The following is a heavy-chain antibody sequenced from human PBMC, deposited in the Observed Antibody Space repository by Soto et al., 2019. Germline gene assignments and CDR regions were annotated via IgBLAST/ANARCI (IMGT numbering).Heavy chain of an antibody. D-gene: IGHD6-19*01. Sequence: GESLKISCKGSGYSFTSYWISWVRQMPGKGLEWMGRIDPSDSYTNYGPSFQGHVTISADKSISTAYLQWSSLKASDTAMYYCARPRRGGWYVIDYWGQGTLVTVSS. CDR1: GYSFTSYW. CDR3: ARPRRGGWYVIDY. J-gene: IGHJ4*02. CDR2: IDPSDSYT. V-gene: IGHV5-10-1*01.